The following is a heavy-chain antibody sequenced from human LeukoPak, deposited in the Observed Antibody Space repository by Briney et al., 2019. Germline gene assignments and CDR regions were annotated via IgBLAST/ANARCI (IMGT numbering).Heavy chain of an antibody. J-gene: IGHJ4*02. CDR3: ARDPSYSYGIFDY. CDR2: IIPILGIA. V-gene: IGHV1-69*04. Sequence: SVKVSCKASGGTFSSYAISWVRQAPGQGLEWMGRIIPILGIANYAQRFQGRVTITADKSTSTAYMGLSSLRSEDTAVYYCARDPSYSYGIFDYWGQGTLVTVSS. D-gene: IGHD5-18*01. CDR1: GGTFSSYA.